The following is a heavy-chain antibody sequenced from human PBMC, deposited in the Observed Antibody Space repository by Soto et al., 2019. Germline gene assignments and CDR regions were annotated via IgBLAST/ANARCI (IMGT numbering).Heavy chain of an antibody. CDR3: XXXXXXXXXXXXXXPKWFGP. CDR2: IYYSGST. D-gene: IGHD2-15*01. Sequence: QLQLQESGPGLVKPSETLSLTCTVSGGSITNKNFYWAWVRQPPGKGLEWIGGIYYSGSTYYDPSLKSRTTPXXXXXKXXXXXXXXXXXXXXXXXXXXXXXXXXXXXXXXXXPKWFGPWGQGVLVTVSS. V-gene: IGHV4-39*01. J-gene: IGHJ5*02. CDR1: GGSITNKNFY.